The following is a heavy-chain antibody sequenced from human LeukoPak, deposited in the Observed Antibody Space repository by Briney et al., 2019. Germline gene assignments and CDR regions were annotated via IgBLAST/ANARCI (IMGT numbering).Heavy chain of an antibody. J-gene: IGHJ4*02. CDR1: GFTLSSYA. CDR3: AKVPNSSGWYDVFDY. Sequence: GGSLRLSCVASGFTLSSYAMSWVRQAPGKGLEWVSFISGSGGSTYYTDSVKGRLTISRDNSKNTLSLQMNSLRAEDTAVYYSAKVPNSSGWYDVFDYWGQGTLVTVSS. CDR2: ISGSGGST. D-gene: IGHD6-19*01. V-gene: IGHV3-23*01.